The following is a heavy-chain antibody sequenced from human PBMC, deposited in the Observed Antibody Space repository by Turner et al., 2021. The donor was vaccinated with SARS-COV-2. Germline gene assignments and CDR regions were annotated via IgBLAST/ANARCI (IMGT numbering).Heavy chain of an antibody. CDR3: AKQISYYGSGSLYYFDY. J-gene: IGHJ4*02. CDR2: ISYDGSNK. Sequence: QVQLVEFGGAVVQLGGPLSSPCPASGFTFSSYGMHWVRQAPGKGLEWVAVISYDGSNKHNADSVKGRFTISRDNSENTLYLQMNSLRVEDTAVYYCAKQISYYGSGSLYYFDYWGQGTLVTVSS. V-gene: IGHV3-30*18. D-gene: IGHD3-10*01. CDR1: GFTFSSYG.